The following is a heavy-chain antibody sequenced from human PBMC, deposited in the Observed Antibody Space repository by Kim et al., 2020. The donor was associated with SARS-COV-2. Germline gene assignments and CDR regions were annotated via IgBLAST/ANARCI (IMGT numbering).Heavy chain of an antibody. CDR3: ARDLVGQLERRVGWYFDL. D-gene: IGHD1-1*01. J-gene: IGHJ2*01. V-gene: IGHV3-33*01. CDR1: GFTFSSYG. Sequence: GGSLRLSCAASGFTFSSYGMHWVRQAPGKGLEWVAVIWYDGSNKYYADSVKGRFTISRDNPKNTLYVQMNSLRAEDTAVYYCARDLVGQLERRVGWYFDLWGRGTLVTVSS. CDR2: IWYDGSNK.